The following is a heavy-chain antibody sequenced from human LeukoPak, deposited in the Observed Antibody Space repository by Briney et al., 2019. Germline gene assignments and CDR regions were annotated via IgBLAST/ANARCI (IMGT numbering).Heavy chain of an antibody. V-gene: IGHV4-59*01. CDR3: ARVPGYSYGSLRPYYLDY. CDR1: GGSFSSYY. CDR2: IFYSGST. J-gene: IGHJ4*02. D-gene: IGHD5-18*01. Sequence: SETLSLTCTVSGGSFSSYYWSWIRQPPGKGLEWIGYIFYSGSTNYNPSLKSRVTISVDTSKNQFSLKLSSVTAADTAVYYCARVPGYSYGSLRPYYLDYWGQGNLVTVSS.